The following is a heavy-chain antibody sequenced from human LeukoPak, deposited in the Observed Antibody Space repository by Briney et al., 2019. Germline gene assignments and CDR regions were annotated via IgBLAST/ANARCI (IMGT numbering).Heavy chain of an antibody. CDR3: ATLHFYAMGV. CDR1: GLRFSGQY. J-gene: IGHJ6*01. Sequence: GGPLRLSCAASGLRFSGQYMIWIRQAPGKGLEWVTFISGSGTDTFYADSVKGRFFISKDNTRGSLSLQMTSLSAEDTAMYYCATLHFYAMGVWGQGTTVTVSS. V-gene: IGHV3-11*01. CDR2: ISGSGTDT.